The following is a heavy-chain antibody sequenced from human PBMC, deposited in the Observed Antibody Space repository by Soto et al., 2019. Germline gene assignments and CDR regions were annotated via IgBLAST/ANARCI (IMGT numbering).Heavy chain of an antibody. D-gene: IGHD5-18*01. CDR1: GGTFSSYT. CDR3: ARVSGYSYGYVGSFHP. V-gene: IGHV1-69*02. Sequence: QVQLVQSGAEVKKPGSSVKVSCKASGGTFSSYTISWVRQAPGQGLEWMGRIIPILGIANYAQKFQGRVTITADKSTSTAYMELSSLSAEDTAVYYCARVSGYSYGYVGSFHPWGQGTLVTVSS. J-gene: IGHJ5*02. CDR2: IIPILGIA.